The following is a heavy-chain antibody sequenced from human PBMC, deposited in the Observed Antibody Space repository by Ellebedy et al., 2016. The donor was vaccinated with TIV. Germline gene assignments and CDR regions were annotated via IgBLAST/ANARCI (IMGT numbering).Heavy chain of an antibody. J-gene: IGHJ4*02. V-gene: IGHV4-39*07. CDR1: GGSISSSTYY. CDR2: INYSGST. Sequence: SETLSLTCTVSGGSISSSTYYWGWIRQPPGKGLEWIGSINYSGSTYYNPSLNSLVTISVDTSKNQFSLKLSSVTAADTAVYYCARGGRRWFSDYWGQGTLVTVSS. D-gene: IGHD4-23*01. CDR3: ARGGRRWFSDY.